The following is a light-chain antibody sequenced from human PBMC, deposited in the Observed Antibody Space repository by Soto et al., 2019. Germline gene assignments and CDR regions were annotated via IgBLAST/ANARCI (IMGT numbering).Light chain of an antibody. CDR1: SSNIGAGYD. CDR2: GNS. Sequence: QSVLTQPPSVSGAPGQRVTISCTGSSSNIGAGYDVHWYQQLPGTAPKLLIHGNSNRPSGVPDRFSGSKSGTSASLAITGLQAEDEADYYCQSYDSSLSFWVFGGGTKLTVL. J-gene: IGLJ3*02. V-gene: IGLV1-40*01. CDR3: QSYDSSLSFWV.